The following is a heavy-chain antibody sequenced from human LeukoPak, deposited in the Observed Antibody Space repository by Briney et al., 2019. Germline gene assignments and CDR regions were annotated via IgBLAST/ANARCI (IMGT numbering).Heavy chain of an antibody. V-gene: IGHV3-48*03. J-gene: IGHJ3*02. D-gene: IGHD3-22*01. CDR1: GFTFSSYE. Sequence: GGSLRLSCAASGFTFSSYEMNWVRQAPGKGLEWVSYISSSGSTIYYADSVKGRVTISRDNSKNSLYLQMNSLRAEDTAVYYCARDRDPGYNDSSGYRRVNAFDIWGQGTMVTVSS. CDR2: ISSSGSTI. CDR3: ARDRDPGYNDSSGYRRVNAFDI.